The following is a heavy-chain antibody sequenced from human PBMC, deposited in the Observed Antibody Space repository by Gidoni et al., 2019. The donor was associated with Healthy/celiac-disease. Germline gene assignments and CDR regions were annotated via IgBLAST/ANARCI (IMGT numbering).Heavy chain of an antibody. CDR3: AIQSRKTLVIAVAGMFDY. CDR1: GFTFSSYA. D-gene: IGHD6-19*01. CDR2: ISGSGGST. J-gene: IGHJ4*02. V-gene: IGHV3-23*01. Sequence: EVQLLESGGGLVQPGGSLRLSCAASGFTFSSYAMSWVRQAPGKGLEWVSAISGSGGSTYYADSVKGRFTISRDNSKNTLYLQMNSLRAEDTAVYYCAIQSRKTLVIAVAGMFDYWGQGTLVTVSS.